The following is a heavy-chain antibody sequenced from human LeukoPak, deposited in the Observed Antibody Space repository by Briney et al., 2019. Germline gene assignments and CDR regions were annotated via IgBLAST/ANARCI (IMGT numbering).Heavy chain of an antibody. D-gene: IGHD3-9*01. CDR1: GFTFSNYA. CDR3: VIWGDYDVLTGYYVPDY. V-gene: IGHV3-23*01. Sequence: GGSLRLSCVASGFTFSNYAMSWLRHAPGKGLEWVSAITGSGTSSYYADSLKGRFTISRDNSKNTVFLQMNSLRHEDTAIYYCVIWGDYDVLTGYYVPDYWGQGTLVTVSS. J-gene: IGHJ4*02. CDR2: ITGSGTSS.